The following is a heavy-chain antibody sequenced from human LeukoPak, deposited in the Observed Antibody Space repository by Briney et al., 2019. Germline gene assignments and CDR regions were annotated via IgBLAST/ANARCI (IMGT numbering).Heavy chain of an antibody. D-gene: IGHD5-18*01. CDR2: INPNSGGT. CDR1: GFSFTGYF. Sequence: ASVKVSCKASGFSFTGYFMHRVRQAPGQGPEWMGRINPNSGGTNYALEFQGRVTMTRDTPITTAYMDLSRLRSDDTAVYYCARGPHDTAYYFDQWGQGTLVTVSS. J-gene: IGHJ4*02. CDR3: ARGPHDTAYYFDQ. V-gene: IGHV1-2*06.